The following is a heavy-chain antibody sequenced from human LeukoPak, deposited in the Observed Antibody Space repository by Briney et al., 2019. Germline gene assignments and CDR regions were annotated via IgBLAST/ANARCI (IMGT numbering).Heavy chain of an antibody. D-gene: IGHD3-10*01. J-gene: IGHJ4*02. CDR2: ISAYNSAYNGNT. CDR1: GYTFINYG. V-gene: IGHV1-18*01. Sequence: GASVKVSCKASGYTFINYGIIWVRQAPGHGLEGMGWISAYNSAYNGNTHYAQKLQGRATMTTNTSTNTGYMELRSLRSDDTAVYYCAREYGSGSYTGIDYWGQGTLVTVSS. CDR3: AREYGSGSYTGIDY.